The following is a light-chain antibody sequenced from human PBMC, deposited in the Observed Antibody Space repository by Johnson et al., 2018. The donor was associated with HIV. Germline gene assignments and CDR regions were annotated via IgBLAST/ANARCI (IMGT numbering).Light chain of an antibody. J-gene: IGLJ1*01. CDR2: DNN. CDR1: SSNIGNNY. V-gene: IGLV1-51*01. CDR3: GTWDSSLGRV. Sequence: QSVLTQSPSVYAAPGQKVTISCSGSSSNIGNNYVSWYQQLPGTAPKLLIYDNNKRPSGIPDRFSGSKSGPSATLGIPGLQPGDEADYSCGTWDSSLGRVFGTGTKVTVL.